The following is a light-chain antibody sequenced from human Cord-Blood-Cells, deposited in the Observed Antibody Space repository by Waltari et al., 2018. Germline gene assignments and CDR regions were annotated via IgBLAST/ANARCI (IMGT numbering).Light chain of an antibody. CDR3: SSYTSSSTLYV. J-gene: IGLJ1*01. CDR2: DVS. CDR1: SSDVGGYYY. V-gene: IGLV2-14*01. Sequence: QSALTQPASVSGSPGQSITISCTGTSSDVGGYYYVSWYQQHPAKAPKLMIYDVSNRPSGVSNRFSGSKSGNTASLTISGLQAEDEADYYCSSYTSSSTLYVFGTGTKVTVL.